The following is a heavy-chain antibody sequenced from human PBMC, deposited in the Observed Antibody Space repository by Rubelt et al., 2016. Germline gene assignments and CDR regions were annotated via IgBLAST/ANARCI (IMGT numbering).Heavy chain of an antibody. CDR3: ASSYDSSGYYDY. J-gene: IGHJ4*02. Sequence: TIYYADSVKGRFTISRDNAKNSLYLQMNSLRAEDTAVYYCASSYDSSGYYDYWGQGTLVTVSS. CDR2: TI. D-gene: IGHD3-22*01. V-gene: IGHV3-11*01.